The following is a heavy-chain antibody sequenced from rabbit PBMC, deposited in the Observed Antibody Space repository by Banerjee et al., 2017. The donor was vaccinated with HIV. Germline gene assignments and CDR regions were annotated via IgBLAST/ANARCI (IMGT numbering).Heavy chain of an antibody. D-gene: IGHD6-1*01. CDR2: INTGGNT. Sequence: QEQLEESGGDLVKPGASLTLTCTASGFSFSSYYMSWVRQGPGEGLEYIGFINTGGNTYYASWAKGRFTISKTSSTTVTLQMTSLTAADTATYFCARAGYADYGGVTGLDLWGPGTLVTVS. J-gene: IGHJ3*01. V-gene: IGHV1S45*01. CDR3: ARAGYADYGGVTGLDL. CDR1: GFSFSSYYM.